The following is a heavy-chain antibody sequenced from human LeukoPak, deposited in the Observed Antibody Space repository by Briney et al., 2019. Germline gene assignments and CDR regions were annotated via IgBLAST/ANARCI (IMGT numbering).Heavy chain of an antibody. Sequence: GGSLRLSCAASGFTFSDYYMSWIRQAPGKGLEWVSYISSSGSTIYYADSVKGRFTISRDNAKNSLYLQMNSLRAEDTAVYYCASSRYFDWLEYWGQGTLVTVSS. V-gene: IGHV3-11*04. CDR1: GFTFSDYY. D-gene: IGHD3-9*01. CDR2: ISSSGSTI. CDR3: ASSRYFDWLEY. J-gene: IGHJ4*02.